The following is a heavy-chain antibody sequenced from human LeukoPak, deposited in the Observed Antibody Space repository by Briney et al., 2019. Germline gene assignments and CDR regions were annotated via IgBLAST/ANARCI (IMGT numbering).Heavy chain of an antibody. Sequence: SETLSLTCTVSGASITSGSNYWGWIRQPPGEGLGWIGSVYYGGNTYYNSSLKSRVTISVDLSKNRFSLKLSSVTAADTAVYYCARLSLVGATDFDYWGQGTLVTVSS. CDR2: VYYGGNT. CDR3: ARLSLVGATDFDY. J-gene: IGHJ4*02. V-gene: IGHV4-39*01. D-gene: IGHD1-26*01. CDR1: GASITSGSNY.